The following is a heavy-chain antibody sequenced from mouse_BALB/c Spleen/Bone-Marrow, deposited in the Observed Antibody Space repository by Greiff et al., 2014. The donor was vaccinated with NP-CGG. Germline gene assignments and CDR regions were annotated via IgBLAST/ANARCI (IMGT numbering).Heavy chain of an antibody. Sequence: VQLQQSGGGLVQPGGSLKLSCAASGFDFSRYWMSWVRQAPGKGLEWIGEINPDSSTINYTPSLKDKFIISRGNAKNTLYLQMSKVRSEDTALYYCARLGDYGWFAYWGQGTLVTVSA. J-gene: IGHJ3*01. V-gene: IGHV4-1*02. CDR2: INPDSSTI. CDR1: GFDFSRYW. CDR3: ARLGDYGWFAY. D-gene: IGHD2-4*01.